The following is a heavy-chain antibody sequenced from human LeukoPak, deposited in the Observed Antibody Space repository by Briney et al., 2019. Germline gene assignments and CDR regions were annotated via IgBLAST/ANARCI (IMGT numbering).Heavy chain of an antibody. Sequence: GGSLRLSCAASRFTFSSYAMHWVRQAPGKGLEYVSPISSNGGSTYYANSVKGRFTISRDNSKNTLYLQMGSLRAEDMAVYYCARGPHYDYYYGMDVWGQGTTVTVSS. V-gene: IGHV3-64*01. CDR2: ISSNGGST. J-gene: IGHJ6*02. CDR3: ARGPHYDYYYGMDV. CDR1: RFTFSSYA.